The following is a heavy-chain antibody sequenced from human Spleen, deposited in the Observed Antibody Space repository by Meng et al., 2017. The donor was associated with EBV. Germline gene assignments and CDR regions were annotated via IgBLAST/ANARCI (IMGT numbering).Heavy chain of an antibody. CDR1: GGSVSSASYS. CDR3: ARMGSYRYIDY. D-gene: IGHD3-16*02. CDR2: IYYSVNT. J-gene: IGHJ4*02. V-gene: IGHV4-61*01. Sequence: GPLQGSGQGLAKPSETLSLPCTVAGGSVSSASYSWSWIRPTPGKGLEWIGYIYYSVNTSYKPSLRSRVTISVDTSRNLFSLKLSSVTAADTAVYYCARMGSYRYIDYWGQGSLVTVSS.